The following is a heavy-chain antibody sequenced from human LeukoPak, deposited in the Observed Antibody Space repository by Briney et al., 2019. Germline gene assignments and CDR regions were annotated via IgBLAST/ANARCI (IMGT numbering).Heavy chain of an antibody. CDR1: GGTFSSYA. CDR3: ARSYCSSTSCQYYFDY. CDR2: IIPIFGTA. J-gene: IGHJ4*02. V-gene: IGHV1-69*05. Sequence: ASVKVSCKTSGGTFSSYAISWVRQAPGQGLEWMGGIIPIFGTANYAQKFQGRVTITTDESTSTAYMELSSLRSEDTAVYYCARSYCSSTSCQYYFDYWGQGTLVTVSS. D-gene: IGHD2-2*01.